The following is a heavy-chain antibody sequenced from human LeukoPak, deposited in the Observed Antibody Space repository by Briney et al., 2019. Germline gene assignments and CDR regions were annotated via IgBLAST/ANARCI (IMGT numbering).Heavy chain of an antibody. V-gene: IGHV4-30-2*02. Sequence: SETLSLTCTVSGGSISSGGYYWSWIRQPPGKGLEWIGYIYHSGSTYYNPSLKSRVTISVDTSKNQFSLKLSSVTAADTAVYYCARIAARGSNFDYWGQGTLVTVSS. J-gene: IGHJ4*02. CDR2: IYHSGST. CDR1: GGSISSGGYY. CDR3: ARIAARGSNFDY. D-gene: IGHD6-6*01.